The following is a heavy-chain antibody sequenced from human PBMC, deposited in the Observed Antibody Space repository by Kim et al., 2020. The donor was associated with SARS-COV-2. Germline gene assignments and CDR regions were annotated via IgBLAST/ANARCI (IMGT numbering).Heavy chain of an antibody. CDR3: ARGYGSGGSKSPNDY. D-gene: IGHD3-10*01. J-gene: IGHJ4*02. V-gene: IGHV1-2*02. Sequence: QKLQGRVTMTRDTSISTAYMELSRLRSDDTAVYYCARGYGSGGSKSPNDYWGQGTLVTVSS.